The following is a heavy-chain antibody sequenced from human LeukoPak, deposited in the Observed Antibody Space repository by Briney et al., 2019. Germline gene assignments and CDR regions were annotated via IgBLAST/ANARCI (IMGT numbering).Heavy chain of an antibody. D-gene: IGHD3-10*01. CDR3: ARYYGSGSGYDY. Sequence: GGSLRLSCAASGFTFSSYWMHWVRQAPGKGLVWVSRINSDGSSTSYADSVKGQFTISRDNAKNTLYLQMNSLRAEDTAVYYCARYYGSGSGYDYWGQGTLVTVSS. CDR2: INSDGSST. CDR1: GFTFSSYW. J-gene: IGHJ4*02. V-gene: IGHV3-74*01.